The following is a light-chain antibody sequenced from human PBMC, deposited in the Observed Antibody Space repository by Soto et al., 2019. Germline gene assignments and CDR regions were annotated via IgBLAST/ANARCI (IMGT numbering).Light chain of an antibody. CDR2: DAS. V-gene: IGKV1-5*01. J-gene: IGKJ1*01. CDR1: QTIRKW. Sequence: DIQMTQSPSTLSASVGDRVTINCRASQTIRKWLAWYQQKPGKAPNLLIYDASNLESGVPSRFSGSGSGTEFTLTISGLQPDDFATYYCQQYNGYPWTFGQGTKGDIK. CDR3: QQYNGYPWT.